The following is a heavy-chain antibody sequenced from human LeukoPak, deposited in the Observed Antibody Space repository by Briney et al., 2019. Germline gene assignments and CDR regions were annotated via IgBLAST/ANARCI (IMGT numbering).Heavy chain of an antibody. CDR1: GFTFSSYG. CDR2: IYVDGRTT. J-gene: IGHJ5*02. CDR3: IRDFRSADL. V-gene: IGHV3-74*01. Sequence: PGRSLRLSCAASGFTFSSYGMHWVRQPPGKGLVWVSRIYVDGRTTNYADSVKGRFTISRDNAKNTVYLEMNSLSVEDTATYYCIRDFRSADLWGQGTLVTVTS.